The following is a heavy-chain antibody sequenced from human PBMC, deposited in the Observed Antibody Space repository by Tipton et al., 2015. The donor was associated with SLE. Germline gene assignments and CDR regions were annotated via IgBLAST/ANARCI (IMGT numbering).Heavy chain of an antibody. CDR2: IYTSGST. CDR1: GGSISSGSYY. D-gene: IGHD6-13*01. V-gene: IGHV4-61*02. CDR3: ARGPSIPYSSSWYGIDY. Sequence: TLSLTCTVSGGSISSGSYYWSWIRQPAGKGLEWIGRIYTSGSTNYNPSLKSRVTISVDTSKNQFSLKLSSVTPADTAVYYCARGPSIPYSSSWYGIDYWGQGTLVTVSS. J-gene: IGHJ4*02.